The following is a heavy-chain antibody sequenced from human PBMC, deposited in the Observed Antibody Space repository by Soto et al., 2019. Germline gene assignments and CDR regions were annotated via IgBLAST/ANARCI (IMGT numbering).Heavy chain of an antibody. D-gene: IGHD1-1*01. J-gene: IGHJ1*01. CDR2: ISNDGMNT. CDR3: AKGLRFMEH. CDR1: GFNFSSYA. V-gene: IGHV3-30-3*02. Sequence: PGVSLRLSCVASGFNFSSYALRWVRQAPGKGLEWVALISNDGMNTFYADSVKGRMTVSRDKAEKTMYLQMNSLTAEDTAVYYCAKGLRFMEHWGQGTVVTVSS.